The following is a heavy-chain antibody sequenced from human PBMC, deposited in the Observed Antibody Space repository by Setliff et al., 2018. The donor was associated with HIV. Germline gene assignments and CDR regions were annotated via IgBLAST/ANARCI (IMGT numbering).Heavy chain of an antibody. CDR1: GFTFSNYW. CDR3: ARDIGRDYDTTEDWFDP. V-gene: IGHV3-7*03. D-gene: IGHD3-22*01. J-gene: IGHJ5*02. CDR2: IKQNGSEK. Sequence: PGGSLRLSCAASGFTFSNYWMSWARQAPGKGLEWVANIKQNGSEKDYVDSVKGRFTISRDNAKNSLYLQMNSRRAEDTAVDYWARDIGRDYDTTEDWFDPWGQGTLVTVSS.